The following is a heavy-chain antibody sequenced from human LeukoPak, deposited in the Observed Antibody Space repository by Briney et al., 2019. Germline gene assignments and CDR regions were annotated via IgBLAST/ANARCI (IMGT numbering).Heavy chain of an antibody. CDR3: ARDNYGDYAPNWFDP. D-gene: IGHD4-17*01. V-gene: IGHV4-59*01. CDR1: GGSISSYY. Sequence: SETLSLTCTVSGGSISSYYWSWIRQPPGKGREWIGYIYYSGSTNYNPSLKSRVTISVLTSKNQFSLKLSSVTDEDTAVYYCARDNYGDYAPNWFDPWGQGTLVTVSS. CDR2: IYYSGST. J-gene: IGHJ5*02.